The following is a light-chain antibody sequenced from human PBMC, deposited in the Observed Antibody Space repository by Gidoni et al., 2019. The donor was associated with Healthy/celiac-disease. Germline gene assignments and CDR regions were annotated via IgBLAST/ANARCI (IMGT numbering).Light chain of an antibody. CDR3: QQYNSYPYT. CDR1: QSISSW. Sequence: DIQITQSPSTLSASVGDRVTITYRASQSISSWFAWYQQKPGKAPKLLIYKASSLESGVPSRFSGSGSGTEFTLTISSLQPDDFATYYCQQYNSYPYTFGQGTKLEIK. CDR2: KAS. V-gene: IGKV1-5*03. J-gene: IGKJ2*01.